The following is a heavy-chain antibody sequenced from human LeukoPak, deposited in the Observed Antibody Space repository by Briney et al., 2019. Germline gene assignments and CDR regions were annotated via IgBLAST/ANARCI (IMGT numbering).Heavy chain of an antibody. CDR3: ARGTPSYDTLTGSYSGGFYFFDY. D-gene: IGHD3-9*01. Sequence: PSETLSLTCAAYGGSSSGYYWSWIRQPPGKGLEWIGEINQSGSAKYNPSLKSRVTISLYTSENQFSLELTSVTAADTAVYYCARGTPSYDTLTGSYSGGFYFFDYWGQGTLVTVSS. J-gene: IGHJ4*02. V-gene: IGHV4-34*01. CDR2: INQSGSA. CDR1: GGSSSGYY.